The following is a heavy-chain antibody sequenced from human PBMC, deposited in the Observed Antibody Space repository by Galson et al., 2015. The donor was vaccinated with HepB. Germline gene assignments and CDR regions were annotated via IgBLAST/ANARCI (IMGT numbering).Heavy chain of an antibody. Sequence: SLRLSCAASGFTFSSHAMSWVRQAPGKGLEWVSAISGSGGSTYYADSVKGRFTISRDNSKNTLYLQMNSLRAEDTAVYYCAKDPSTPFLGYCTGGVCSYWGQGTLVTVSS. J-gene: IGHJ4*02. CDR1: GFTFSSHA. CDR3: AKDPSTPFLGYCTGGVCSY. D-gene: IGHD2-8*02. CDR2: ISGSGGST. V-gene: IGHV3-23*01.